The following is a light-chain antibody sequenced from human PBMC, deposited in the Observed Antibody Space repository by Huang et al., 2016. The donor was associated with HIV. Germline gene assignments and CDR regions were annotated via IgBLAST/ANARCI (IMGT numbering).Light chain of an antibody. CDR1: QGLVDSDGNTY. V-gene: IGKV2-24*01. Sequence: DIVMTQTPLSSPVTLGQPASISCKSTQGLVDSDGNTYLSWLQQGPGQPPRLLIYKMSNRFPGVPDRFSGRWAGTDFTLKISRVEAEDVGVYYCMQATQFPWTFGQGTKVEIK. CDR3: MQATQFPWT. J-gene: IGKJ1*01. CDR2: KMS.